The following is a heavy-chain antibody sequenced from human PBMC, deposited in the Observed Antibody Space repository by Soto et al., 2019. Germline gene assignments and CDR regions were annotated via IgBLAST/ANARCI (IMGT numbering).Heavy chain of an antibody. Sequence: QVQLQESGPGLVKPSETLSLTCTVSGGSISSYYWSWIRQPPGQGLEWIGYIYYSGSTKYNLSLTSRVTISVDTSKIQFSRKLSSVTAADTAVYYCAREYGRYDAFDIWGQGTMVTVSS. CDR1: GGSISSYY. V-gene: IGHV4-59*01. J-gene: IGHJ3*02. CDR2: IYYSGST. D-gene: IGHD3-16*02. CDR3: AREYGRYDAFDI.